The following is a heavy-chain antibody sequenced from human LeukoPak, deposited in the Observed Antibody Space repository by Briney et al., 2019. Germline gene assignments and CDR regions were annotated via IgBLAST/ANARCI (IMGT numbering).Heavy chain of an antibody. V-gene: IGHV3-23*01. CDR2: ISGSGGST. CDR1: GFTFSSYG. D-gene: IGHD6-19*01. J-gene: IGHJ4*02. CDR3: ARTRGFQWLPETALDY. Sequence: PGGSLRLSCAASGFTFSSYGMSWVRQAPGKWLEWVSAISGSGGSTYYADSVKGRFTISRDNSKNTLYLQMNSLRAEDTAVYYCARTRGFQWLPETALDYWGQGTLVTVSS.